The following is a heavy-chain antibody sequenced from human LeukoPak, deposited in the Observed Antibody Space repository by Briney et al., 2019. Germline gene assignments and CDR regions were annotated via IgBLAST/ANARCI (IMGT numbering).Heavy chain of an antibody. Sequence: PGGSLRLSCAASGFTFSSYAMSWVRQPPGKGLEWIGEINHSGSTNYNPSLKSRVTISVDTSKNQFSLKLSSVTAADTAVYYCARGVGYSYGYRTYYYYYMDVWGKGTTVTASS. J-gene: IGHJ6*03. CDR1: GFTFSSYA. CDR2: INHSGST. D-gene: IGHD5-18*01. CDR3: ARGVGYSYGYRTYYYYYMDV. V-gene: IGHV4-34*01.